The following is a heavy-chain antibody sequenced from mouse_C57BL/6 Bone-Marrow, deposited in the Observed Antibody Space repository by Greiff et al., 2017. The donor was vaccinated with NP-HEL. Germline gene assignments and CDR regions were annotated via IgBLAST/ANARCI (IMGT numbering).Heavy chain of an antibody. V-gene: IGHV1-26*01. CDR1: GYTFTDYY. CDR2: INPNNGGT. Sequence: EVQLQQSGPELVKPGASVKISCKASGYTFTDYYMNWVKQSHGKSLEWIGDINPNNGGTSYNQKFKGKATLTVDKSSSKAYMELRSLTSEDSAVYYCARWTVVATYYYAMDYWGQGTSVTVSS. CDR3: ARWTVVATYYYAMDY. D-gene: IGHD1-1*01. J-gene: IGHJ4*01.